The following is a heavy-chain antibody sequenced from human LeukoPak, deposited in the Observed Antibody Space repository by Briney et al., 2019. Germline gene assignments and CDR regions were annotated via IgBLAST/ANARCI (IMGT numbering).Heavy chain of an antibody. CDR3: ARHNWWAFDI. D-gene: IGHD2-15*01. V-gene: IGHV4-34*01. CDR2: IHHSGGT. Sequence: PSETLSLTCAVYGGSFSGCWSWRRQPPGKGLEWIGEIHHSGGTKYNPSLRSLDTISVDTSKRQISLKMTSVTAADTAIYYCARHNWWAFDIWGQGTVVTVSS. CDR1: GGSFSGC. J-gene: IGHJ3*02.